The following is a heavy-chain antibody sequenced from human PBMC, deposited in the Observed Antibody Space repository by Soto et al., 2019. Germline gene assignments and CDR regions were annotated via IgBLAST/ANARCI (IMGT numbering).Heavy chain of an antibody. CDR2: IYYSGST. V-gene: IGHV4-39*01. D-gene: IGHD6-13*01. Sequence: SETLSLTCTVSGGSISSSSYYWGWIRQPPGKGLEWIGSIYYSGSTYYNPSLKSRVTISVDTSKNQFSLKLSSVTAADTAVYYCARLVRSSPNWFDPWGQGTLVTVSS. J-gene: IGHJ5*02. CDR1: GGSISSSSYY. CDR3: ARLVRSSPNWFDP.